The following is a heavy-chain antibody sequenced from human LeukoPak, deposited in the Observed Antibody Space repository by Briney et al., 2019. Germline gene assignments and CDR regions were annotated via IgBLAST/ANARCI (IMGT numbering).Heavy chain of an antibody. J-gene: IGHJ4*02. V-gene: IGHV1-8*01. CDR3: ARADMITFGGVIAADY. CDR1: VYTFTSYD. Sequence: ASVNVSCKASVYTFTSYDINWVRQATGQGLEWMGWMNPNSGNTGYAQKFQGRVTMTRNTSISTAYMELSSLRSEDTAVYYCARADMITFGGVIAADYWGQGTLVTVSS. D-gene: IGHD3-16*02. CDR2: MNPNSGNT.